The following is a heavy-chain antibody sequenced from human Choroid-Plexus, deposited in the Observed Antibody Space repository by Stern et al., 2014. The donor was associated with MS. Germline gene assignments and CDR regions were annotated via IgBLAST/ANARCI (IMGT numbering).Heavy chain of an antibody. CDR3: AKDRQYLTYFFDH. J-gene: IGHJ5*02. CDR1: GFTFGSCA. Sequence: VQLGEDGGGVLQPGRPLRLSCVASGFTFGSCAMHWVRQAPGKGLEWVAGVSYDGSKQYYADAVKGRFTISRDNSQNTLYMQMSSLRPEDTAVYYCAKDRQYLTYFFDHWGQGSLVTVSS. V-gene: IGHV3-30*18. CDR2: VSYDGSKQ. D-gene: IGHD2/OR15-2a*01.